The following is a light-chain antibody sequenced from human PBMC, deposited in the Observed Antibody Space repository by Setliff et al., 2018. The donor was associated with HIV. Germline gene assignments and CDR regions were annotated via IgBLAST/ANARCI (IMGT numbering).Light chain of an antibody. CDR3: SSYADRNSVL. J-gene: IGLJ2*01. CDR1: HSDIGGYNY. CDR2: DVS. V-gene: IGLV2-14*03. Sequence: QSVLTQPASVSGSPGQSITISCTGSHSDIGGYNYVSWYQQHPGKAPKLLIYDVSDRPSGVSNHFSGSKSGNTASLTISGLQDEDEADYYCSSYADRNSVLFGGGTKVTVL.